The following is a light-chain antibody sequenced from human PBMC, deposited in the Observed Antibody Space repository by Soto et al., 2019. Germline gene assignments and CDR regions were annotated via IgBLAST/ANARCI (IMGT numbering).Light chain of an antibody. Sequence: EIVLTQSPGTLSVSPGERATLSCRASQSVDIYLAWYQQKPGQAPRLLIYDASNRATGIPARFSGSGSGTDFTLTISSLEPEDFAVYYCQQRSNWPPITFGQGTRLEIK. CDR2: DAS. V-gene: IGKV3-11*01. CDR3: QQRSNWPPIT. CDR1: QSVDIY. J-gene: IGKJ5*01.